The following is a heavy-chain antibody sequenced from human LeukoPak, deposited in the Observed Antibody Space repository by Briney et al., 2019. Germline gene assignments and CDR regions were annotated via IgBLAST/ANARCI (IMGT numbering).Heavy chain of an antibody. CDR2: IGSSSSTI. CDR1: GFTFSDYG. V-gene: IGHV3-48*01. D-gene: IGHD2-15*01. Sequence: GGSLRLSCAISGFTFSDYGMNWVRQAPGKGLEWISYIGSSSSTIYYADSVKGRFTISRDNAKNSLSLQMNSQRGEDTAVYYCAKNGVVVGVSDYWGQGTLVTVSS. CDR3: AKNGVVVGVSDY. J-gene: IGHJ4*02.